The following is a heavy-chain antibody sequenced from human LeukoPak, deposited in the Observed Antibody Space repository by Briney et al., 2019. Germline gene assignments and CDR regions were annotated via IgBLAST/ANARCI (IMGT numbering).Heavy chain of an antibody. CDR1: GASISGYH. CDR2: MYYSGST. CDR3: AKGGIRSGAFDI. J-gene: IGHJ3*02. Sequence: SGTLSLTCSVSGASISGYHWSWIRQPPGKGLEWIGYMYYSGSTNYNPSLKSRVTISVATSKNQFSLKLSSVTAADTAVYYCAKGGIRSGAFDIWGQGTRVTVSS. D-gene: IGHD6-13*01. V-gene: IGHV4-59*01.